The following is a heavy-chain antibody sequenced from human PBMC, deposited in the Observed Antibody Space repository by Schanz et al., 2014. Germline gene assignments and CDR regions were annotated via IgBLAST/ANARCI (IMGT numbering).Heavy chain of an antibody. CDR2: ISDRGDGT. D-gene: IGHD2-15*01. CDR3: ATENWWTVEK. V-gene: IGHV3-23*01. J-gene: IGHJ4*02. Sequence: EVQLLESGGGLVQPGGSLRLSCAASGFTFSSYAMSWVRQAPGKGLEWVSGISDRGDGTNYGDSVRGRFTISRDNAKKSLDLHMNSLTAEDTAVYYCATENWWTVEKWGQGTLVTVSS. CDR1: GFTFSSYA.